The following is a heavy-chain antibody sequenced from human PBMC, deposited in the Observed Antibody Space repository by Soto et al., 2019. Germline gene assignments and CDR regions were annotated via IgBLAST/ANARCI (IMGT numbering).Heavy chain of an antibody. J-gene: IGHJ4*02. CDR1: GFTFSSYA. CDR2: ISGSGGST. Sequence: GGSLRLSCAASGFTFSSYAMSWIRQAPGKGLEWVSAISGSGGSTYYADSVKGRFTTSRDNSKNTLYLQMNSLRAEDTAVYYCAKDLSSPFDYWGQGTLVTVSS. CDR3: AKDLSSPFDY. D-gene: IGHD6-13*01. V-gene: IGHV3-23*01.